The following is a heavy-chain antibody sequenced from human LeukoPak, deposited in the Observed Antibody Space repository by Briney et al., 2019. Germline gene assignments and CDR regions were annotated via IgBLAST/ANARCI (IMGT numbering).Heavy chain of an antibody. J-gene: IGHJ5*02. Sequence: SETLSLICTVSGGSISSGDYYWSWIRQPPGKGLEWIGYIYYSGSTYYNPSLKSRVTISVDTSKNQFSLKLSSVTAADTAVYYCARSGSYPVGFDPWGQGTLVTVSS. V-gene: IGHV4-30-4*01. CDR1: GGSISSGDYY. D-gene: IGHD1-26*01. CDR2: IYYSGST. CDR3: ARSGSYPVGFDP.